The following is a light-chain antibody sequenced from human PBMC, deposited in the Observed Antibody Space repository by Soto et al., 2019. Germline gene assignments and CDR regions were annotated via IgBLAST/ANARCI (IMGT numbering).Light chain of an antibody. Sequence: QSALTQPASVSGSPGQSITISCTGTSSDVGGYNYVSWYQQHPGKAPKLMIYXVSXXXXGVSNRFSXSKSGNTASLTISGXXXXXXXXXYCSSYTSSSTLWVFGGGTKVTVL. CDR3: SSYTSSSTLWV. J-gene: IGLJ3*02. CDR1: SSDVGGYNY. CDR2: XVS. V-gene: IGLV2-14*01.